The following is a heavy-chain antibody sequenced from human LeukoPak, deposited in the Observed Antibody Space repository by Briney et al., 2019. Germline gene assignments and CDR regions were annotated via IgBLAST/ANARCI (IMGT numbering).Heavy chain of an antibody. CDR3: ARDWSGWYFDY. Sequence: GGSLRLSCAASGFTFSSYSMNWVRQAPGKGLEWVSSISSSSSYIYYADSVKGRFTISRDNAKNSLYPQMDSLRAEDTAVYYCARDWSGWYFDYWGQGTLGTVSS. CDR1: GFTFSSYS. D-gene: IGHD3-3*01. V-gene: IGHV3-21*01. J-gene: IGHJ4*02. CDR2: ISSSSSYI.